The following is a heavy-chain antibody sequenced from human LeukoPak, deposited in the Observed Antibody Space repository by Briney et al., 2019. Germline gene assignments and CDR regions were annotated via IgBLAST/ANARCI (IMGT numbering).Heavy chain of an antibody. J-gene: IGHJ6*03. CDR3: ASASNYYYYMDV. CDR2: INPNSGGT. V-gene: IGHV1-2*02. Sequence: ASVKVSCKASGYTFTSYYMHWVRQAPGQGLEWMGWINPNSGGTNYAQKFQGRVTMTRDTSISTAYMELSRLRSDDTAVYYCASASNYYYYMDVWGKGTTVTVSS. CDR1: GYTFTSYY.